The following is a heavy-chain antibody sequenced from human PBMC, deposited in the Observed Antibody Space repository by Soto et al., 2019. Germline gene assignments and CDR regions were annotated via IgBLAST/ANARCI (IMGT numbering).Heavy chain of an antibody. Sequence: PSETLSLTCTVSGGSISSGDYYWSWIRQPPGKGLEWIGYIYYSGSTYYNPSLKSRVTISVDTSKNQFSLKLSSVTAADTAVYYCARDNRWATGMDVWGQGTTVTVSS. CDR3: ARDNRWATGMDV. D-gene: IGHD5-12*01. CDR2: IYYSGST. J-gene: IGHJ6*02. CDR1: GGSISSGDYY. V-gene: IGHV4-30-4*01.